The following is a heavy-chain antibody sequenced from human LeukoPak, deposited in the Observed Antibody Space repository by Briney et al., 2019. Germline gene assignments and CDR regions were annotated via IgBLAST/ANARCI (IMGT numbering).Heavy chain of an antibody. Sequence: SETLPLTCTVSGGSISSYYWSWIRQPAGKGLEWIGRIYTSGSTNYNPSLKSRLTMSVDTSKNQFSLKLNSVTAADTAVYYCVRAGDYGDYVGWFDPWGQGILVTVSS. CDR1: GGSISSYY. D-gene: IGHD4-17*01. CDR2: IYTSGST. CDR3: VRAGDYGDYVGWFDP. V-gene: IGHV4-4*07. J-gene: IGHJ5*02.